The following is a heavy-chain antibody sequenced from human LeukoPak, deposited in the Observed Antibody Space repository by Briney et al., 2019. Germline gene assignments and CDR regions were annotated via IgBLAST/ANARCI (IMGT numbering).Heavy chain of an antibody. CDR3: ARDTNPFIAAAGHRGY. CDR1: GYTFTSYY. D-gene: IGHD6-13*01. Sequence: ASVKVSCKXSGYTFTSYYMHWVRQAPGQGLEWMGIINPSGGSTSYSQKFQGRVTMTRDTSTSTVYMELSSLRSEDTAVYYCARDTNPFIAAAGHRGYWGQGTLVTVSS. J-gene: IGHJ4*02. CDR2: INPSGGST. V-gene: IGHV1-46*01.